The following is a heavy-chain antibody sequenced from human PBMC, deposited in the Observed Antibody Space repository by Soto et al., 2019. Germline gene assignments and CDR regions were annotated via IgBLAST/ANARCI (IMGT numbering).Heavy chain of an antibody. CDR3: AITSVADASFDY. V-gene: IGHV3-30*03. Sequence: GGSLRLSCAGSGFIFSNNGMHWVRQSPGKGLEWVAFISYDGGETFYADSVKGRFTISRDNSKSTLFLHMNSLKKEDTAVYYCAITSVADASFDYWGQGTLVTVSS. J-gene: IGHJ4*02. CDR2: ISYDGGET. CDR1: GFIFSNNG. D-gene: IGHD5-12*01.